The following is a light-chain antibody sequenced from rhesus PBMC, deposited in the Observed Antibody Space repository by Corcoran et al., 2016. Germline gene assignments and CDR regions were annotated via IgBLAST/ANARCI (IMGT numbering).Light chain of an antibody. CDR1: SSDIGGYNY. CDR2: DVS. Sequence: QAALTQPPSVSGSPGQSVTISCTGTSSDIGGYNYVSWYQQHPGKVPKLMIFDVSERPSGVSDRFSGSKSGNTASLTISGLQAEDEADYYCSSYGDINNSIFGTGTRLTVL. CDR3: SSYGDINNSI. V-gene: IGLV2-23*01. J-gene: IGLJ1*01.